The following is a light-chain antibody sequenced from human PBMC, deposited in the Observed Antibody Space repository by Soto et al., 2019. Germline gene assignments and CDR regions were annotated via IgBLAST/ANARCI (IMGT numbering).Light chain of an antibody. J-gene: IGKJ2*01. CDR3: HQYGSSPPYT. V-gene: IGKV3-20*01. CDR1: QSVSSSY. Sequence: EIVLTQSPGTLSLSPGERATLSCRASQSVSSSYLARYQQKPGQAPRLLIYGASSRATGIPDRFSCSGSVTDFTHTITRLEPEYFAVYYCHQYGSSPPYTFGQVTKLEIK. CDR2: GAS.